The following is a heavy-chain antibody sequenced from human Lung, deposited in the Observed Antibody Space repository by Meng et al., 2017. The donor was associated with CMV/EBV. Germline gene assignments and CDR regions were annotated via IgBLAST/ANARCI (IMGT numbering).Heavy chain of an antibody. CDR3: ARRYSSGYSNWFDP. CDR2: INPNSGGT. V-gene: IGHV1-2*02. D-gene: IGHD3-22*01. J-gene: IGHJ5*02. CDR1: GYTCTGYY. Sequence: SGYTCTGYYMHWVRQAPGQGREWMGWINPNSGGTNYAQKFQGRVTMTRDTSISTVYMELSRLRSDDTAVYYCARRYSSGYSNWFDPWGQGTLVTVSS.